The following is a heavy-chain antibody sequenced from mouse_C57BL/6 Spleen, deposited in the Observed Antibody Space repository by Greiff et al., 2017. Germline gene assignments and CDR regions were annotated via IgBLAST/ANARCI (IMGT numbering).Heavy chain of an antibody. V-gene: IGHV14-2*01. CDR1: GFNIKDYY. CDR2: IDPEDGET. Sequence: EVKLQESGAELVKPGASVKLSCPASGFNIKDYYMHWVKQRTEPGLEWIGRIDPEDGETKYAPKFQGKATITAAASSNTAYLQLSSLTSEDTAVYCGARSPYDYDAYWGQGTLVTVAA. J-gene: IGHJ3*01. D-gene: IGHD2-4*01. CDR3: ARSPYDYDAY.